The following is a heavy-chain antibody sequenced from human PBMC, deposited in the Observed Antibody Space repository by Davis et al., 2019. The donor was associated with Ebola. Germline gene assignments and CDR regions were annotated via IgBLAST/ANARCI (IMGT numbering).Heavy chain of an antibody. Sequence: PGASLRLSCAASGFTFNAYWMSWIRQPAGKGLEWIGHSYSSGGTNYNPSPKSRVTISVDRSQNQFSLKLTSVAAADTAVYYCAVNTSGSDLNAFDIWGQGIMVAVSS. D-gene: IGHD6-19*01. J-gene: IGHJ3*02. CDR2: SYSSGGT. CDR3: AVNTSGSDLNAFDI. CDR1: GFTFNAYW. V-gene: IGHV4-4*07.